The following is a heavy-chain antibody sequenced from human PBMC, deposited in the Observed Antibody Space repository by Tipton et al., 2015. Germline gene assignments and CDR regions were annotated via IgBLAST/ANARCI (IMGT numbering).Heavy chain of an antibody. CDR1: GGSISSSTYY. D-gene: IGHD5-12*01. J-gene: IGHJ4*02. CDR2: MYYRGST. V-gene: IGHV4-39*01. Sequence: TLSLTCTVSGGSISSSTYYWVWIRQPPGKGLEWIGNMYYRGSTYYNSSLKSRVAISVDTSKNQFSLKLNSVTAADTAVYYCAKTHGAYDWYLDQWGQGTLVTVSS. CDR3: AKTHGAYDWYLDQ.